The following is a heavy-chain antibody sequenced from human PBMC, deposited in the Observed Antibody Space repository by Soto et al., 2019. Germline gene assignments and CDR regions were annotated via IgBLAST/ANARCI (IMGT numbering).Heavy chain of an antibody. J-gene: IGHJ4*02. CDR1: GFTFSSYA. CDR3: AANYYDSSGYYSGFDY. Sequence: EVQLLESGGGLVQPGGSLRLSCAASGFTFSSYAMSWVRQAPGKGLEWVSVISGSGGSTYYADSVKGRFTISRDNSKNTLYLQMNNLRAEDTAVYYCAANYYDSSGYYSGFDYWGQGSLVTVSS. V-gene: IGHV3-23*01. D-gene: IGHD3-22*01. CDR2: ISGSGGST.